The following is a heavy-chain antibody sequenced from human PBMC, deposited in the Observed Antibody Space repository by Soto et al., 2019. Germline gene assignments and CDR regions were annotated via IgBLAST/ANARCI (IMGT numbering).Heavy chain of an antibody. D-gene: IGHD6-13*01. CDR1: GFTFSSYW. J-gene: IGHJ6*02. CDR2: IKQDGSEK. CDR3: ARIASAGRGWDV. V-gene: IGHV3-7*01. Sequence: EVQLVESGGGLVQPGGSLRLSCAASGFTFSSYWMSWVRQAPVKGLEWVGNIKQDGSEKNYVDFMEGRFTISRDNAENSLYLQMNSLRAGVTAVYYCARIASAGRGWDVWGQGTTVVVSS.